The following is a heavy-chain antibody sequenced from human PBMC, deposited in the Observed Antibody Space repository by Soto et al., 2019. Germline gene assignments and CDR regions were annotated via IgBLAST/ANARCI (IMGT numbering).Heavy chain of an antibody. D-gene: IGHD3-3*01. Sequence: GGSLRLSCAASGFTFSSYGMHWVRQAPGKGLEWVAVIWYDGSNKYYADSVKGRLTISRDNSKNTLYLQMNSLRAEDTAVYYCARVGGVVIMGAFDIWGQGTMVTVSS. CDR3: ARVGGVVIMGAFDI. CDR1: GFTFSSYG. CDR2: IWYDGSNK. V-gene: IGHV3-33*01. J-gene: IGHJ3*02.